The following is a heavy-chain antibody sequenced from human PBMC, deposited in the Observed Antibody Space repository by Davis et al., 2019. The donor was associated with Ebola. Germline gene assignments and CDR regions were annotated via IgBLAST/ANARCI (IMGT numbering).Heavy chain of an antibody. Sequence: ASVKVSCKASGYTFTSYGISWVRQAPGQGLEWMGWINPNSGGTNYAQKFQGWVTMTEDTSTDTAYMELSSLRSEDTAVYYGATDDWTTGTTGGYYGMDVWGQGTTVTVSS. CDR2: INPNSGGT. CDR1: GYTFTSYG. V-gene: IGHV1-18*01. CDR3: ATDDWTTGTTGGYYGMDV. J-gene: IGHJ6*02. D-gene: IGHD1-1*01.